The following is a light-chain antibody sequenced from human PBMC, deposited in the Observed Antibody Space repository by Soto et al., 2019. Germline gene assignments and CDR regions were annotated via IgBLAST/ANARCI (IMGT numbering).Light chain of an antibody. CDR3: QRYNSAPPLT. V-gene: IGKV1-27*01. CDR2: SAS. CDR1: QGISNY. J-gene: IGKJ4*01. Sequence: DIQMTQSPSSLSASVGDRVTITCRASQGISNYLAWYQQKPGKVPKLLIYSASTLQSGVPSRFSGSGSGTDFTLTISSLQPEDVATYYCQRYNSAPPLTFGGGTKVEIK.